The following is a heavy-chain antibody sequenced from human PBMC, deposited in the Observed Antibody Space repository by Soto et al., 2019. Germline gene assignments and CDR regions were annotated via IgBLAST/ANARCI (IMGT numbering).Heavy chain of an antibody. CDR3: VRDEISSAGLDP. V-gene: IGHV1-18*01. CDR2: ISTHNGNT. J-gene: IGHJ5*02. CDR1: GYTFIRYG. Sequence: QVQLVQSGAEVKKPGASVKVSCKASGYTFIRYGISWVRQAPGQGLEWMGWISTHNGNTYYAQNFQGRVTRXSXXPTSTAYMELRSLRSDDTAFYYCVRDEISSAGLDPWGQGTLVTVSS.